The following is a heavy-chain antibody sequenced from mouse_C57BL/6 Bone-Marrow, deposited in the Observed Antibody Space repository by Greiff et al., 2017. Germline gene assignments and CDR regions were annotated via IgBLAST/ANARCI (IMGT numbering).Heavy chain of an antibody. CDR3: ARLRRRAWFAY. V-gene: IGHV1-66*01. CDR2: IYPGCGNT. J-gene: IGHJ3*01. Sequence: QVQLQQSGPELVKPGASVKISCKASGYSFTSYYIHWVKQRPGQGLEWIGWIYPGCGNTKYNEKFKGKATLTADTSSSTAYMQLSSLTSEDSAVYYCARLRRRAWFAYWGQGTLVTVSA. D-gene: IGHD2-12*01. CDR1: GYSFTSYY.